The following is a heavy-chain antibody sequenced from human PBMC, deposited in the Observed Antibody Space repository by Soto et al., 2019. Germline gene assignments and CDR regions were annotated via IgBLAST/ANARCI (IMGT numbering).Heavy chain of an antibody. CDR2: IYWDDDK. CDR1: GFSLTTRGVG. J-gene: IGHJ5*02. Sequence: QITLKESGPTLVKPTQTLTLTCTFSGFSLTTRGVGVGWIRQPPGKALECLALIYWDDDKRYSPSLQSRLSLPKDTAKNQVVLTMTHVDPVDTATYYCAHIPNYYQYAWFDPWGQGTLVSVSS. CDR3: AHIPNYYQYAWFDP. D-gene: IGHD3-16*01. V-gene: IGHV2-5*02.